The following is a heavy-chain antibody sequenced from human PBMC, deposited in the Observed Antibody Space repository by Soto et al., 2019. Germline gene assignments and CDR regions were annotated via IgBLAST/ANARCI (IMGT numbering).Heavy chain of an antibody. D-gene: IGHD2-15*01. CDR1: GGTFSSYA. J-gene: IGHJ5*02. CDR3: ARDTCSGGSCYFWFDP. V-gene: IGHV1-69*13. Sequence: EASVKVSCKASGGTFSSYAISWVRQAPGQGLEWMGGIIPIFGTANYAQKFQGRVTITADESTSTAYMELSSLRSEDTAVYYCARDTCSGGSCYFWFDPWGQGTLVTVSS. CDR2: IIPIFGTA.